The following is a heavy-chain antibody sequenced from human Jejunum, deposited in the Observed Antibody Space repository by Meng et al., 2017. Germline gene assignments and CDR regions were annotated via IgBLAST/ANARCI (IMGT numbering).Heavy chain of an antibody. CDR1: CDSLGTHY. J-gene: IGHJ4*02. CDR2: VFYSGST. V-gene: IGHV4-59*11. Sequence: HVQPQSSGPGLVKPSETLSLACTVSCDSLGTHYWIWIRQPPGKGLEWIGYVFYSGSTNYNPSLKSRVAISVDTSKNQVSLKLTSVTAADTAVYYCARSFHESSWGSYRYLFGLWGQGALVTVSS. D-gene: IGHD3-16*02. CDR3: ARSFHESSWGSYRYLFGL.